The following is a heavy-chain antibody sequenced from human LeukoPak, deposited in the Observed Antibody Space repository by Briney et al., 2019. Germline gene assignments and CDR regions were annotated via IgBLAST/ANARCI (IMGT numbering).Heavy chain of an antibody. CDR1: GFTFSSYA. Sequence: GRSLRLSCAASGFTFSSYAMHWVRQAPGKGLEWVSGISGSGGITYYAHSVKSRFTTSRDSSKNSLSLQVSSLRAEDTAVYYCAKTNGYYSDWGQGTLVTVSS. D-gene: IGHD3-22*01. J-gene: IGHJ4*02. CDR3: AKTNGYYSD. CDR2: ISGSGGIT. V-gene: IGHV3-23*01.